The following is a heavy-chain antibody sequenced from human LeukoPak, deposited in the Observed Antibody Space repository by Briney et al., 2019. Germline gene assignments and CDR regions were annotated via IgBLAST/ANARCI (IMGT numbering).Heavy chain of an antibody. CDR2: ISYDGSNK. J-gene: IGHJ4*02. D-gene: IGHD3-22*01. Sequence: GGSLRLSCAASGFTFSSYGMHWVRQAPGKGLEWVAVISYDGSNKYYADSVKGRFTISRDNSKNTLYLQMNSLRAEDTAVYYCAKNSGYYDSSGYTNWGQGTLVTVSS. CDR1: GFTFSSYG. CDR3: AKNSGYYDSSGYTN. V-gene: IGHV3-30*18.